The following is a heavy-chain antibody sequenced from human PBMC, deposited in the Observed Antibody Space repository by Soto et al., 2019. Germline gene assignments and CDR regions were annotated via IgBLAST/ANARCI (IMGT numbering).Heavy chain of an antibody. Sequence: SETLSLTCTVSGGSISSGGYYWSWIRQHPGKGLEWIGYIYYSGSTYYNPSLKSRVTISVDTSKNQFSLKLSSVTAADTAVYYCARGPAGKLDYYYYGMDVWGQGTTVTVS. CDR2: IYYSGST. V-gene: IGHV4-31*03. J-gene: IGHJ6*02. D-gene: IGHD1-7*01. CDR3: ARGPAGKLDYYYYGMDV. CDR1: GGSISSGGYY.